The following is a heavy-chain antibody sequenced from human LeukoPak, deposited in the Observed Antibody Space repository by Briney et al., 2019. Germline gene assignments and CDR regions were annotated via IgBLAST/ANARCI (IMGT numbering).Heavy chain of an antibody. Sequence: SETLSLNCTVSGYSISNGYFWGWIRQPPGKGLECIGTIYHSGSIYYNPSLKGRVTISVDTSKNQFSLKLNSLTAADTAVYHCARRPGAVADGPTHAFDIWGQGTMVTVSS. CDR3: ARRPGAVADGPTHAFDI. D-gene: IGHD6-19*01. CDR1: GYSISNGYF. J-gene: IGHJ3*02. V-gene: IGHV4-38-2*02. CDR2: IYHSGSI.